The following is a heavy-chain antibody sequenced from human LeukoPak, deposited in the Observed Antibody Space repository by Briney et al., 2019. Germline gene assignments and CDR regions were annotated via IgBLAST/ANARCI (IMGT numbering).Heavy chain of an antibody. J-gene: IGHJ4*02. V-gene: IGHV3-23*01. CDR3: ARGWMVKYYFDY. CDR1: GFIFSNYA. CDR2: ISGSGLRT. Sequence: PGGSLRLSCAASGFIFSNYAMAWVRQTPGKGLGWVSAISGSGLRTNYADSARGRFTISRDNSKNTVDLQVDSLRAEDTAIYYCARGWMVKYYFDYWGQGTLLTVSS. D-gene: IGHD6-19*01.